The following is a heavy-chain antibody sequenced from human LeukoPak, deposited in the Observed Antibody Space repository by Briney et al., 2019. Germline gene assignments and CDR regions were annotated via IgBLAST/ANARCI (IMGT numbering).Heavy chain of an antibody. CDR2: IYYSGST. D-gene: IGHD3-10*01. CDR1: GGSISSTNYY. Sequence: SETLSLTCTVSGGSISSTNYYWGWLRQPPGKGLEWIGSIYYSGSTYYNPSLKSRVTISVDTSKNQFSLKLSSVTAADTAMYYCARNRYYYGSGSYGVPNWFDPWGRGTLVTVSS. V-gene: IGHV4-39*01. J-gene: IGHJ5*02. CDR3: ARNRYYYGSGSYGVPNWFDP.